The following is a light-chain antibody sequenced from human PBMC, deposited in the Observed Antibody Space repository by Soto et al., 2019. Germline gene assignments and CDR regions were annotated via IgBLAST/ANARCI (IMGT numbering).Light chain of an antibody. CDR1: QSISSW. V-gene: IGKV1-5*01. Sequence: DIQMTQSPSTLSASVGDRVTITCRASQSISSWLAWYQQRPGKAPKLLIYAAYRLQSGVHARFSGSGVETDFTLTITSLQPEDFGIYYCKQYNDFPLTFGGGTKVDIK. CDR2: AAY. CDR3: KQYNDFPLT. J-gene: IGKJ4*01.